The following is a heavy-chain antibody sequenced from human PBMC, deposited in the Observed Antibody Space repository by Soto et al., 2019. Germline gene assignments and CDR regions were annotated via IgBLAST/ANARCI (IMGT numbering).Heavy chain of an antibody. CDR1: GYSFTSYW. D-gene: IGHD2-2*02. J-gene: IGHJ6*02. Sequence: GESLKISCKGSGYSFTSYWVSWVRQMPGKGLEWMGRIDPSDSYTNYSPSFQGHVTISADKSISTAYLQWSSLKASDTAMYYCARPYCSSTSCYTANYYYYYGMDVWGQGTTVTVSS. V-gene: IGHV5-10-1*01. CDR3: ARPYCSSTSCYTANYYYYYGMDV. CDR2: IDPSDSYT.